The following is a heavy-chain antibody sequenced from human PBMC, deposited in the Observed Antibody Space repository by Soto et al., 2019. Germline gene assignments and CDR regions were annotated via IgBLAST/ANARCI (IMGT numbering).Heavy chain of an antibody. CDR3: ARDGRTSGYYLDY. CDR1: RGSIRSGGVY. V-gene: IGHV4-31*03. CDR2: IYANGNS. Sequence: SETLSLTCTVSRGSIRSGGVYWSWIRQSPGKGLEWIGFIYANGNSYYNPSLKSRANISLDTSKNKFSLKISSVTVADTAVYYCARDGRTSGYYLDYWGQGTPVTVSS. J-gene: IGHJ4*02. D-gene: IGHD3-22*01.